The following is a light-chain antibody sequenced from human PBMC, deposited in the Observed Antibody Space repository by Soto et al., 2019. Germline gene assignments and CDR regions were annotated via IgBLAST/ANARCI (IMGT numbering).Light chain of an antibody. CDR1: HSISNN. J-gene: IGKJ1*01. Sequence: EIVMTQSPATLSVSPGERATLSCRASHSISNNLAWYQQKPGQAPRLLIYDASSRATGIPDRFSGSGSGTDFTLTISRLEPEDFAVYYCQQYGSSRTFGQGTKVDIK. V-gene: IGKV3-20*01. CDR2: DAS. CDR3: QQYGSSRT.